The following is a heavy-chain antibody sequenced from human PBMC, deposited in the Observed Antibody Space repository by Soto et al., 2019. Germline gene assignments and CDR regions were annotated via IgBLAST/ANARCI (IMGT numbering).Heavy chain of an antibody. Sequence: QVQLVESGGGVVQPGRSLRLSCAASGFTFSSYGMHWVRQAPGKGLEWVAVIWYDGSNKYYADSVKGQFTISRDNSKNTLYLQMNSLRAEDTAVYYCARDYCGGDCYVDYWGQGTLVTVSS. CDR3: ARDYCGGDCYVDY. J-gene: IGHJ4*02. CDR1: GFTFSSYG. CDR2: IWYDGSNK. V-gene: IGHV3-33*01. D-gene: IGHD2-21*02.